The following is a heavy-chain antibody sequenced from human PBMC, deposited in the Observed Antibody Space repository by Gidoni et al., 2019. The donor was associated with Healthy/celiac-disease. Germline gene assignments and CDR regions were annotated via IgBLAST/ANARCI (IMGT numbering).Heavy chain of an antibody. V-gene: IGHV5-51*01. CDR1: GSSFTSYW. J-gene: IGHJ3*02. CDR2: IYPGDSDT. CDR3: ARGTSGEDDAFDI. Sequence: EVQLVPSGAEAKKPGESLQISCTGSGSSFTSYWIGWVRQMPGKGLEWMGIIYPGDSDTRYSPSFQGQVTISADKSISTAYLQWSSLKASDTAMYYCARGTSGEDDAFDIWGQGTMVTVSS. D-gene: IGHD3-10*01.